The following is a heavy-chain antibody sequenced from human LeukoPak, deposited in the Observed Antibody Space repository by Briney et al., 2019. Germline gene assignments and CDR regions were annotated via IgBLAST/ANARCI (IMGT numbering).Heavy chain of an antibody. CDR1: GGSISSGDYY. V-gene: IGHV4-30-4*01. CDR2: IYYSGCT. D-gene: IGHD3-22*01. J-gene: IGHJ4*02. Sequence: PSETLSLTCTVSGGSISSGDYYWSWIRQPPGKGLEWIGYIYYSGCTYYNPSLKSRVTISVDTSKNQFSLKLSSVTAADTAVYYCARDSPDSGYPFDYWGQGTLVTVSS. CDR3: ARDSPDSGYPFDY.